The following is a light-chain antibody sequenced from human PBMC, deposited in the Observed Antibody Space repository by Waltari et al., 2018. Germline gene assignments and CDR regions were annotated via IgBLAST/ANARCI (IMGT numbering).Light chain of an antibody. J-gene: IGKJ1*01. CDR2: AAS. V-gene: IGKV3-20*01. Sequence: EIVLTQSPDIFSLSPGDTATLSCRASQSLTVNYLAWYQQKPGQAPRLLIYAASSRATGVPDRFSGSGSGEHFNLAISRMEPEDFAVYYCQQFESAPRTFGQGTKVEIK. CDR1: QSLTVNY. CDR3: QQFESAPRT.